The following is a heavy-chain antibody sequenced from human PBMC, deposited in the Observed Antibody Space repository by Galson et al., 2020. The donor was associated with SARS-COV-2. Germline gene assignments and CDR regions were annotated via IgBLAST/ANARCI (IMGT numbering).Heavy chain of an antibody. CDR3: ARDGKYYDFCSGYLVPDVSWYYYYYMDV. CDR1: GFTFSSYA. J-gene: IGHJ6*03. CDR2: ISYDGSNK. V-gene: IGHV3-30*01. Sequence: GESLKISCAASGFTFSSYAMHWVRQAPGKGLEWVAVISYDGSNKYYADSVKGRFTISRDNSKNTLYLQMNSLRAEDTAVYYCARDGKYYDFCSGYLVPDVSWYYYYYMDVWGKGTTVTVSS. D-gene: IGHD3-3*01.